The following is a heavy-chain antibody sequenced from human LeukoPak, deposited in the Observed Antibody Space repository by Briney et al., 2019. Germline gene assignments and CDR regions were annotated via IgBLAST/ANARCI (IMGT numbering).Heavy chain of an antibody. CDR1: GFTFSNFA. D-gene: IGHD6-13*01. CDR2: IVGSSST. Sequence: GGSLRLSCAASGFTFSNFAMTWVRQAPGKGLEWASSIVGSSSTYYADSLKGRFTISRDNAKNSLYLQMNSLRAEDTAVYYCARIGAGSSRDYWGQGTLVTVSS. CDR3: ARIGAGSSRDY. V-gene: IGHV3-21*01. J-gene: IGHJ4*02.